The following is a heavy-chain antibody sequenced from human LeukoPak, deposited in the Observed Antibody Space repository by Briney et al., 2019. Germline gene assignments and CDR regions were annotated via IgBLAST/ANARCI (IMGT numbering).Heavy chain of an antibody. CDR1: GGSISSYY. Sequence: PSETLSLTCTVSGGSISSYYWSWIRQPPGKGLEWIGYIYYSGTTNYNPSLKSRVTISVDTSKDQFFLKLSSVTAADTAVYYCARHSLSWYYFDYWGQGTLVTVSS. D-gene: IGHD2-8*02. V-gene: IGHV4-59*08. J-gene: IGHJ4*02. CDR3: ARHSLSWYYFDY. CDR2: IYYSGTT.